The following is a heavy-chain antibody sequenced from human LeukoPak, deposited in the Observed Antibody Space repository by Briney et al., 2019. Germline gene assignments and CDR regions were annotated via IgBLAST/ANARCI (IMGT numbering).Heavy chain of an antibody. CDR1: TYSISSGYY. J-gene: IGHJ4*02. CDR3: ARIEAVTRGYNHAYYFDY. V-gene: IGHV4-38-2*02. D-gene: IGHD5-18*01. CDR2: IYHNGNT. Sequence: SETLSLTCTVSTYSISSGYYWGWIRPPPGKGLEWIGNIYHNGNTYYNPSLKSRVTISVDTSKKQFSLKLRTATAADTAVYYCARIEAVTRGYNHAYYFDYWGQGTLVTVSS.